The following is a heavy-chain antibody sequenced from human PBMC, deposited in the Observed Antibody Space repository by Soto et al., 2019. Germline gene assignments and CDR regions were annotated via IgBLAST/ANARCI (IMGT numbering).Heavy chain of an antibody. CDR2: IYWNDDK. Sequence: QITLKESGPTLVKPTQTLTLTCTFSGFSLSTSGVGVGWIRQPPGKALEWLALIYWNDDKRYSPSLKSRLTITKDTSKNQVVLTMTNMDPVDTAIYYCAHLTTVTLFDYWGQGTLVTVSS. V-gene: IGHV2-5*01. CDR1: GFSLSTSGVG. D-gene: IGHD4-17*01. J-gene: IGHJ4*02. CDR3: AHLTTVTLFDY.